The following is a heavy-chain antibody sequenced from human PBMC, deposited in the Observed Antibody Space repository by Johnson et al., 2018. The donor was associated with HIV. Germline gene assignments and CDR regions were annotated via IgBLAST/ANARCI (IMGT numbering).Heavy chain of an antibody. V-gene: IGHV3-7*01. CDR3: ARAADYDDTSGYYGVFDI. CDR1: GFTFSSYW. J-gene: IGHJ3*02. Sequence: VQLVESGGGLVQPWGSLRLSCAASGFTFSSYWMSWVRQAPGKGLEWVANIKQDGSEKSYVDSVKGRFTISRDNAKNTLYLQMNSLRAEDTAVYYCARAADYDDTSGYYGVFDIWGQGTMVTVSS. D-gene: IGHD3-22*01. CDR2: IKQDGSEK.